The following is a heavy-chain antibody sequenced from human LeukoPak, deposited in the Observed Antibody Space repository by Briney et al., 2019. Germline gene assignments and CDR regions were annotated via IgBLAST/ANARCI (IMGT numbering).Heavy chain of an antibody. J-gene: IGHJ4*02. CDR3: ARDPRGGYEVYFDY. V-gene: IGHV4-38-2*02. CDR2: IYHSGST. CDR1: GGSISPYY. D-gene: IGHD5-12*01. Sequence: SETLSLTCTVSGGSISPYYWGWIRQPPGKGLEWIGSIYHSGSTYYNPSLKSRVTISVDTSKNQFSLKPSSVTAADTAVYYCARDPRGGYEVYFDYWGQGTLVTVSS.